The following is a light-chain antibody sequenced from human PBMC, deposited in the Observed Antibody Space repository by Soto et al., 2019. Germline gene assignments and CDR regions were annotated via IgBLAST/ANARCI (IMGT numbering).Light chain of an antibody. V-gene: IGKV1-5*03. J-gene: IGKJ4*02. CDR1: QSISSW. CDR2: KAS. Sequence: DIQMTQSPSTLSASVGDRVTLTCRASQSISSWLAWYQQKPGKAPKLLIYKASSLESGVPSRFSGSGSGTEFTLNISSLQPDDFATYYCQQYNSYPLTFGGGTKVDI. CDR3: QQYNSYPLT.